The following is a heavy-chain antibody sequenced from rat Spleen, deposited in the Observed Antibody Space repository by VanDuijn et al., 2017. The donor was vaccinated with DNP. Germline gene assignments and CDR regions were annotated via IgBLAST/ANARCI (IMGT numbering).Heavy chain of an antibody. Sequence: EVQLVESGGGLVQPGRSLKLSCAASGFTYSNYVMAWVRQAPTKGLEWVASISTGGGNTYYRDSVKGRFTISRDNAKNTLYLQMDSLRSEDTATYYCAKYSLYYSSYSMDAWGQGASVTVSS. CDR2: ISTGGGNT. CDR3: AKYSLYYSSYSMDA. V-gene: IGHV5S13*01. D-gene: IGHD1-2*01. J-gene: IGHJ4*01. CDR1: GFTYSNYV.